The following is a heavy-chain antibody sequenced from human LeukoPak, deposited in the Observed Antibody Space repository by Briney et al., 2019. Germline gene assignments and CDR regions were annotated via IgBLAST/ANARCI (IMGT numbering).Heavy chain of an antibody. J-gene: IGHJ3*02. CDR2: TYYRSKWYN. Sequence: SQTLSLTCAISGDSVSSNSSWNWLRQSPSRGLEWLGRTYYRSKWYNDYVVSVKSRININPDTSKNQFSLQLNSVTPEDTAVYYCARGGQGDGYSADEAFDIWGQGTMVTVS. D-gene: IGHD5-18*01. CDR1: GDSVSSNSS. CDR3: ARGGQGDGYSADEAFDI. V-gene: IGHV6-1*01.